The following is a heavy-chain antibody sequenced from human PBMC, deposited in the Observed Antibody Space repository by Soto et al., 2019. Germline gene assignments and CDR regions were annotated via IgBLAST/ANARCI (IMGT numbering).Heavy chain of an antibody. D-gene: IGHD5-18*01. CDR1: GFTFSGCA. J-gene: IGHJ4*02. Sequence: EVQLVESGGGLVQPGGSLKLSCAASGFTFSGCAMHWVRQASGKGLEWLGRIRSKPNNYATEYAASVQGRFTISRDDSKNTAYLEMNSLKTEDTAVYYCTRWADSYVWYFDYWGQGALVTVSS. CDR2: IRSKPNNYAT. V-gene: IGHV3-73*01. CDR3: TRWADSYVWYFDY.